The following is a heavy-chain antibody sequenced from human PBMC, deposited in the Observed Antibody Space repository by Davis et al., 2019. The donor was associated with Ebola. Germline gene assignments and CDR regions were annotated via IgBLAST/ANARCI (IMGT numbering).Heavy chain of an antibody. Sequence: GGSLRLSCAASGFTFSGSAMHWVRQASGKGLEWVGRIRSKANSYATAYAASVKGRFTISRDDSKNTAYLQMNSLKTEDTAVYYCARGSHYDFWSGPAYYYYGMDVWGQGTTVTVSS. V-gene: IGHV3-73*01. CDR2: IRSKANSYAT. D-gene: IGHD3-3*01. CDR3: ARGSHYDFWSGPAYYYYGMDV. J-gene: IGHJ6*02. CDR1: GFTFSGSA.